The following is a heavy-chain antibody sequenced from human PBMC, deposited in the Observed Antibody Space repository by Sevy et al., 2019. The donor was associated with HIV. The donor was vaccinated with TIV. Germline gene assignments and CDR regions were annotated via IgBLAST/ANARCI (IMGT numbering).Heavy chain of an antibody. D-gene: IGHD5-12*01. J-gene: IGHJ4*02. Sequence: GGSLRLSCVASGFTYSMNWVRQAPGKGLEWVSYISDSSATIHYADSVKGRFTISRDNAKSSLYLQKNTLRAEDTAVYYCASQRGGYERLYYFDSWGQGTLVTVSS. CDR3: ASQRGGYERLYYFDS. V-gene: IGHV3-48*01. CDR2: ISDSSATI. CDR1: GFTYS.